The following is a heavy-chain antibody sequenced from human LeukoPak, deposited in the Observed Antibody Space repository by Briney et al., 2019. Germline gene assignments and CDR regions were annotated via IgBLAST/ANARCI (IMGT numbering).Heavy chain of an antibody. J-gene: IGHJ6*02. CDR1: GGSISSGGYY. D-gene: IGHD2-8*01. CDR3: ARNRVYAPQDGMDV. Sequence: SQTLSLTCTVSGGSISSGGYYWSWIRQHPGKGLEWIGYIYYSGSTYYNPSLKSRVTISVDTSKNQFSLKLSSVTAADTAVYYCARNRVYAPQDGMDVWGQGTTVTVSS. V-gene: IGHV4-31*03. CDR2: IYYSGST.